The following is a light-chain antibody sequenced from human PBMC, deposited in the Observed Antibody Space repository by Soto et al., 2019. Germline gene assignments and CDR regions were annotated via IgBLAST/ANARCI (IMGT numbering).Light chain of an antibody. CDR2: AAS. V-gene: IGKV1-39*01. J-gene: IGKJ1*01. Sequence: DVQRTESTSSLSAAVGDRVTITCRASQSISSYLNWYQQKPGKAPKLLIYAASSLQSGVPSRFSGSGSGTDFTLTISSLQPEDFATYYCQQSYSTPQPFGQGT. CDR1: QSISSY. CDR3: QQSYSTPQP.